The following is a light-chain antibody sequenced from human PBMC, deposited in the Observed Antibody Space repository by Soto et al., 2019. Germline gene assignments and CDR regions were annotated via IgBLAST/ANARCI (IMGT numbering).Light chain of an antibody. Sequence: QSVLTQPPSVSGAPGQRVTISCTGSSSNIGASYAVHWYQQLLGTAPKLLIYGNSNRPSGVPDRFSGSKSGTSASLAITGLQAEDEADYYCQSYDSSLSGSVFGGGTKVTVL. J-gene: IGLJ3*02. CDR3: QSYDSSLSGSV. CDR2: GNS. V-gene: IGLV1-40*01. CDR1: SSNIGASYA.